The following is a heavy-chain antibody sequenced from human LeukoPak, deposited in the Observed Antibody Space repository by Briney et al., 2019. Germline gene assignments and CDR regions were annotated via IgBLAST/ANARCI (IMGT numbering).Heavy chain of an antibody. J-gene: IGHJ4*02. CDR1: GFTFSSYW. Sequence: GGSLRLSCAASGFTFSSYWMYWVRQAPGKGLVWVSRINSDGSSTSYADSVKGRFTISRDNAKNTLYLQMNSLRAEDTAVYYCARDFKSEYYDGSVFFDYWGQGTLVTVSS. CDR3: ARDFKSEYYDGSVFFDY. V-gene: IGHV3-74*01. D-gene: IGHD3-22*01. CDR2: INSDGSST.